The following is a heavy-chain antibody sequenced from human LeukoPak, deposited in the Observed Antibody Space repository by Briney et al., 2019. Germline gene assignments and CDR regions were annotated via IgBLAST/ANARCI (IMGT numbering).Heavy chain of an antibody. D-gene: IGHD6-19*01. CDR2: ISSDGRTT. V-gene: IGHV3-30*03. CDR1: GFTFSSYG. Sequence: GGSLRLSCAASGFTFSSYGIHWVRQAPGKGLEWVAVISSDGRTTYYADSVKGRFTISRDNSESTMYVQMNSLRTEDTAVYYCTTEGAVTGSMWFDHWGQGTLVTVSS. CDR3: TTEGAVTGSMWFDH. J-gene: IGHJ5*02.